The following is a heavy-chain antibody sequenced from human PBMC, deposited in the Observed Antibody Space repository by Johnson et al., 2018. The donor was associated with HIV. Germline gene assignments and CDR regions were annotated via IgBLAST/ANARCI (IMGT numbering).Heavy chain of an antibody. D-gene: IGHD3-10*01. CDR2: IKQEGSEK. Sequence: VQLVESGGGLVQPGRSLRLSCAASGFTFSSYWMSWVRQAPGKGLEWVANIKQEGSEKYYVDSVKGRFTIYRDNAKKSLFLLMNSLRAEDTAVYYCAREKPRLVQGVLDAFDIWGQGTMVTVSS. V-gene: IGHV3-7*05. J-gene: IGHJ3*02. CDR3: AREKPRLVQGVLDAFDI. CDR1: GFTFSSYW.